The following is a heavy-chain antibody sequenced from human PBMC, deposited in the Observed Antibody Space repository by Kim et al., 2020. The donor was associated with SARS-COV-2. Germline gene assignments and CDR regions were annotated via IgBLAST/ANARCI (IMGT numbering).Heavy chain of an antibody. CDR2: IYYSGST. D-gene: IGHD3-10*01. V-gene: IGHV4-39*01. J-gene: IGHJ4*02. CDR1: GGSISSSSYY. CDR3: ARRTLWGSRYYFDY. Sequence: SETLSLTCTVSGGSISSSSYYWGWIRQPPGKGLEWIGSIYYSGSTYYNPSLKSRVTISVDTSKNQFSLKLSSVTAADTAVYYCARRTLWGSRYYFDYWGQGTLVTVSS.